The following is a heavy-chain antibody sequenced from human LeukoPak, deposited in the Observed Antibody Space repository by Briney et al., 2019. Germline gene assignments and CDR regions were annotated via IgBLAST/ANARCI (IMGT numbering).Heavy chain of an antibody. V-gene: IGHV5-10-1*01. J-gene: IGHJ4*02. D-gene: IGHD4-17*01. CDR1: GYSFTSYW. CDR2: IDPSDSYT. CDR3: ARRGYGDYTNGFDY. Sequence: GESLKISCKGSGYSFTSYWISWVRQMPGKGLEWMGRIDPSDSYTNYSPSFQGHVTISADKSINTAYLQWSSLKASDTAMYYCARRGYGDYTNGFDYWGQGTLVTVSS.